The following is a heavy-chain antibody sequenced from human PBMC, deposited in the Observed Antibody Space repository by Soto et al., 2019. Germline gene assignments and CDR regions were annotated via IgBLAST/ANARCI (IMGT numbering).Heavy chain of an antibody. Sequence: SETLSLTCTVSGGSISSNYWTWIRQPPGKVLEWIGYVYNSGSTNYNPSLKSRVTISEDTSKSQFSLKVNSMTAADTAVYYCARYRREAVAGYTLDNWGQGILVTVSS. CDR3: ARYRREAVAGYTLDN. CDR2: VYNSGST. D-gene: IGHD6-13*01. CDR1: GGSISSNY. J-gene: IGHJ4*02. V-gene: IGHV4-59*01.